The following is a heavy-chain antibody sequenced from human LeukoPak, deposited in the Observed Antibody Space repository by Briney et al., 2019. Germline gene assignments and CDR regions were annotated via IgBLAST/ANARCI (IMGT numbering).Heavy chain of an antibody. CDR2: VIPMFGSV. J-gene: IGHJ3*02. V-gene: IGHV1-69*13. Sequence: SVKVSCKASGGNFNNYAINWVRRAPGQGLEWLGGVIPMFGSVNYAQKFQGRVTITADGITSIAYMELGSLTSDDTAVYYCARGRELLGIQCAFDIWGQGTVVTVAS. CDR1: GGNFNNYA. D-gene: IGHD1-26*01. CDR3: ARGRELLGIQCAFDI.